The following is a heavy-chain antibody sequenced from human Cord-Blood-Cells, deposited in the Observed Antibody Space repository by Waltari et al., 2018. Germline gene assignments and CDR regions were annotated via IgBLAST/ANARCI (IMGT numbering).Heavy chain of an antibody. Sequence: QVQLQESGRGLVKPSQTLSLTCTVSGGHISSGGYYWSCIRQHPGKGLEWIGYIYYSGSTYYNPSLKSRVTISVDTSKNQFSLKLSSVTAADTAVYYCARERGQLGGLIDYWGQGTLVTVSS. CDR1: GGHISSGGYY. D-gene: IGHD7-27*01. CDR2: IYYSGST. J-gene: IGHJ4*02. CDR3: ARERGQLGGLIDY. V-gene: IGHV4-31*03.